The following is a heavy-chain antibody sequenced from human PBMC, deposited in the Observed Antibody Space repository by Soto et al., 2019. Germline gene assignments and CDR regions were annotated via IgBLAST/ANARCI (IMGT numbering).Heavy chain of an antibody. CDR2: INQDGSEK. Sequence: LRLSCAASGFTFSVYWMTWVRQTPGKGLEWVANINQDGSEKYYVASVRGRSTISRDNSQHSLFLQLNSLRAEDTAVYYCAGAYGNYYGVDFWGQGTTVTVSS. D-gene: IGHD4-17*01. V-gene: IGHV3-7*03. CDR3: AGAYGNYYGVDF. J-gene: IGHJ6*02. CDR1: GFTFSVYW.